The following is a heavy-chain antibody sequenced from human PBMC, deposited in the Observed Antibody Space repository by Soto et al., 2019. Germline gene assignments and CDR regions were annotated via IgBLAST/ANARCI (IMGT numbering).Heavy chain of an antibody. J-gene: IGHJ6*02. D-gene: IGHD2-15*01. Sequence: PGGSLRLSCAASGFTFSSYSMNWVRQAPGKGLEWVSYISSSSSTIYYADSVKGRFTISRDNAKNSLYLQMNSLRAEDTAVYYCAKDLEGYYCSGGSCYRDGMDVWGQGTTVTVSS. V-gene: IGHV3-48*01. CDR1: GFTFSSYS. CDR3: AKDLEGYYCSGGSCYRDGMDV. CDR2: ISSSSSTI.